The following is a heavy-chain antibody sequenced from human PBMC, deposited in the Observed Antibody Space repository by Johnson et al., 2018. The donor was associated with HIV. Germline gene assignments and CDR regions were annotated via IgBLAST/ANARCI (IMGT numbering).Heavy chain of an antibody. J-gene: IGHJ3*02. CDR1: GFSFTKAW. Sequence: QLVESGGGCAKPGGSLRLSCAVSGFSFTKAWMSWVRQAPGKGLEWVSGITWNGGNTDYADSVKGRFTISRDNAKNSLYLQMNSLRAEDTAVYYCARGMSSGPWAGGDAFDIWGQGTMVTVSS. CDR2: ITWNGGNT. D-gene: IGHD3-22*01. V-gene: IGHV3-20*04. CDR3: ARGMSSGPWAGGDAFDI.